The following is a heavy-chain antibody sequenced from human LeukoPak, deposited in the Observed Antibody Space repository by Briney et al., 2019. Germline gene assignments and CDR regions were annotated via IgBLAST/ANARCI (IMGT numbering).Heavy chain of an antibody. J-gene: IGHJ4*02. CDR3: ASMNSSGWVYYFDY. V-gene: IGHV4-59*01. CDR2: IYYSGST. Sequence: SETLSLTCAVYGGSFSGYYWSWIRQPPGKGLEWIGYIYYSGSTNYNPSLKSRVTISVDTSKNQFSLKLSSVTAADTAVYYCASMNSSGWVYYFDYWGQGTLVTVSS. D-gene: IGHD6-19*01. CDR1: GGSFSGYY.